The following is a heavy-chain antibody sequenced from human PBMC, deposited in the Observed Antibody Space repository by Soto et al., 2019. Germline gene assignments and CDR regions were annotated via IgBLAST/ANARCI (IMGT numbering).Heavy chain of an antibody. Sequence: ASVKVSCKASGYTFTSYYMHWVRQAPGQGLEWMGKINPSGGSTSYAQKFQGRVTMTRDTSTSTVYMELSSLRSEDTAVYYCARDNWTNAFDIWGQGTMVTISS. CDR1: GYTFTSYY. V-gene: IGHV1-46*01. D-gene: IGHD1-20*01. CDR3: ARDNWTNAFDI. J-gene: IGHJ3*02. CDR2: INPSGGST.